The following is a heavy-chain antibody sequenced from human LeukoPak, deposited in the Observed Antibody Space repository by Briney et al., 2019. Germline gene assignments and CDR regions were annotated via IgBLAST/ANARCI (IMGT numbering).Heavy chain of an antibody. CDR2: VNPNRGDT. J-gene: IGHJ4*02. CDR1: GYSFSDYF. Sequence: ASVKVSCKASGYSFSDYFIYWVRQAPGQRLELMGWVNPNRGDTNYAQKFQGRVSMTRDTSITTVHMELSRLRSDDTAVYSCARGRNIEMTTMSGGSDYWGQGTLVTVSS. V-gene: IGHV1-2*02. D-gene: IGHD5-24*01. CDR3: ARGRNIEMTTMSGGSDY.